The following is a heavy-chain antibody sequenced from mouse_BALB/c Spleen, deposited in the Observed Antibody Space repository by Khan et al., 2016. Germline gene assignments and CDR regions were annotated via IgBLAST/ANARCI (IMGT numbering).Heavy chain of an antibody. CDR3: ARVYDGSSYYYAMDY. CDR1: GYSITSDYA. D-gene: IGHD1-1*01. CDR2: ISYSGST. V-gene: IGHV3-2*02. J-gene: IGHJ4*01. Sequence: EVQLQESGPGLVKPSQSLSLTCTVTGYSITSDYAWHWIRQFPGNKLEWMGYISYSGSTSYNPSLKSRISITRDTSKNQFFLQLNSVTTEDTATYYCARVYDGSSYYYAMDYWGQGTSVTVSS.